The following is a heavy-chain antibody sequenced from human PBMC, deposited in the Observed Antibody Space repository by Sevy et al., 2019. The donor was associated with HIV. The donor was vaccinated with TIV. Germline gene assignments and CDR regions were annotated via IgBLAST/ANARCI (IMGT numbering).Heavy chain of an antibody. CDR1: GGSVTTGY. CDR3: ARVRDYGAGSFSPWFGP. V-gene: IGHV4-59*02. CDR2: VYDIGRT. D-gene: IGHD3-10*01. Sequence: GSLRLSCTVSGGSVTTGYWSWIRQPPGKGPEWIGYVYDIGRTAYSPSLKSRVTLSLDTTKNHLSLQLNSITAADTALYYCARVRDYGAGSFSPWFGPWGQGTLVTVSS. J-gene: IGHJ5*02.